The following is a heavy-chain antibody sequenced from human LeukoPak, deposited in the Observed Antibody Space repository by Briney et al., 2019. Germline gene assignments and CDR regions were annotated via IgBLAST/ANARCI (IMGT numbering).Heavy chain of an antibody. CDR2: IYTTGTT. D-gene: IGHD2-15*01. Sequence: GGSLRLSCAASGFTISYNYMTWVRQAPGKGLEWVSSIYTTGTTYYADSVKGRSTISRDSSKTTVFLQMNSQRVEDTAVYYCAAQDTFFDSWGQGTLVTDSS. V-gene: IGHV3-53*01. J-gene: IGHJ4*02. CDR1: GFTISYNY. CDR3: AAQDTFFDS.